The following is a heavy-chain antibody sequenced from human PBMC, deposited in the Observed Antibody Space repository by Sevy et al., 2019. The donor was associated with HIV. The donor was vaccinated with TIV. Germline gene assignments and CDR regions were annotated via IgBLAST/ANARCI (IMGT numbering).Heavy chain of an antibody. CDR1: GFTFSSYE. CDR3: ARDLPPSATTVAHFDC. J-gene: IGHJ4*02. V-gene: IGHV3-48*03. CDR2: ISNSGTTI. Sequence: GGSLRLSCAASGFTFSSYEMSWVRQAPGKGLEWVSYISNSGTTIYYSDSVKGRFTISRDNVRNSLYLQMNSLRAEDTAIYYCARDLPPSATTVAHFDCWGQGTLVTVSS. D-gene: IGHD4-17*01.